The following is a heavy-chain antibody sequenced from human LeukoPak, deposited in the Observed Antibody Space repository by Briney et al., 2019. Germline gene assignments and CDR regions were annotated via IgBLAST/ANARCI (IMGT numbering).Heavy chain of an antibody. Sequence: GGSLRLSCAASGFTFSPYGMGWVRQAPGKGLEWVSSIGVGGTYYADSVKGRFTISRDNSKNTLYLQLNSLRVEDTAVYYCAKNRGAGSHYYYHMNVWGKGTTVTVSS. CDR1: GFTFSPYG. D-gene: IGHD1-26*01. CDR3: AKNRGAGSHYYYHMNV. J-gene: IGHJ6*03. V-gene: IGHV3-23*01. CDR2: IGVGGT.